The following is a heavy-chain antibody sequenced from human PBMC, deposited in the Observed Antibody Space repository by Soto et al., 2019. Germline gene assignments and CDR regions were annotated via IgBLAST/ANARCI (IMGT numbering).Heavy chain of an antibody. CDR1: GYTFTSYA. J-gene: IGHJ4*02. D-gene: IGHD3-9*01. Sequence: ASVKVSCKASGYTFTSYAMHWVRQAPGQRLEWMGWINAGNGNTKYSQKFQGRVTITRDTSASTAYMELSSLRSEDTAVYYCARGFDWSFPFDYWGQGTLVTVSS. CDR2: INAGNGNT. V-gene: IGHV1-3*01. CDR3: ARGFDWSFPFDY.